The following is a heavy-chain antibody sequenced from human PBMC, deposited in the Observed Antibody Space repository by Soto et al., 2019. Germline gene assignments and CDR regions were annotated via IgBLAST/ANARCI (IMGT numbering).Heavy chain of an antibody. CDR1: GFTFSDYY. D-gene: IGHD3-9*01. V-gene: IGHV3-11*05. J-gene: IGHJ3*02. CDR2: IGSSSSYT. Sequence: QVQLVESGGGLVKPGGSLRLSCAASGFTFSDYYMSWIRQAPGKGLEWVSYIGSSSSYTNYADSVKGRFTISRDNAKNGLYLQMNSLRAEDTAVYYCAGDADILAGSDACDIWGQGTMVTVSS. CDR3: AGDADILAGSDACDI.